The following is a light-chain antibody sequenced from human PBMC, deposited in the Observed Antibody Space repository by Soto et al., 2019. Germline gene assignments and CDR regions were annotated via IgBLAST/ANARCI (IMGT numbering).Light chain of an antibody. J-gene: IGKJ5*01. V-gene: IGKV3D-15*01. CDR3: HQYNNWPPIT. CDR2: GAS. CDR1: QSISNN. Sequence: TQSPATLSVSPGERATLSCRASQSISNNLAWYQQKPGQAPRLLMYGASARATGVPARFSGDGSETEFTLTISSLQSEDFAVYYCHQYNNWPPITFGQGTRLEIK.